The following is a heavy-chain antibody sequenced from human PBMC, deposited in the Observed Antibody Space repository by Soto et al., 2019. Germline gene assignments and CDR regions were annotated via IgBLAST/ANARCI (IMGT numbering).Heavy chain of an antibody. Sequence: GASVKVSCKASRDTFTTYAMPWVRQAPGQRIEWMRWINAGNGNTKYSQKFQGRVTMTTDTSTSTAYMELRSLRSDDTAVYYCSRDRYYDFWSGYYDAFDIWGQGTMVTVSS. CDR1: RDTFTTYA. CDR3: SRDRYYDFWSGYYDAFDI. J-gene: IGHJ3*02. D-gene: IGHD3-3*01. CDR2: INAGNGNT. V-gene: IGHV1-3*01.